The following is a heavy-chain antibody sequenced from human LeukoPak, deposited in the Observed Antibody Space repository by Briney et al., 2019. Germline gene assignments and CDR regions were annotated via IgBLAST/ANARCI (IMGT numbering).Heavy chain of an antibody. D-gene: IGHD3-22*01. CDR2: ISSSSSYI. CDR1: GFTFSSSS. J-gene: IGHJ4*02. V-gene: IGHV3-21*01. Sequence: GGSLRLSCAASGFTFSSSSINWVRQAPGKGLEWVSSISSSSSYIHSADSVKGRFTISRDNAKNSLYLQMNSLRAEDTAVYYCARDLYDSGAYSSPIDYWGQGTLVTVSS. CDR3: ARDLYDSGAYSSPIDY.